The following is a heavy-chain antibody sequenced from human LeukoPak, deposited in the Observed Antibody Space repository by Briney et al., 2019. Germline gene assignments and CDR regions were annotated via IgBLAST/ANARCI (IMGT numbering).Heavy chain of an antibody. Sequence: PGGSLRLSCAASGFTFSSYAMSWVRQAPGKGLEWVSAISGSGGSTYYADSVKGRFTISRDNSKNTLYLQMNSLRAEDTAVYYCAREKIAAAGPIYYYYGMDVWGQGTTVTVSS. CDR3: AREKIAAAGPIYYYYGMDV. J-gene: IGHJ6*02. D-gene: IGHD6-13*01. CDR2: ISGSGGST. V-gene: IGHV3-23*01. CDR1: GFTFSSYA.